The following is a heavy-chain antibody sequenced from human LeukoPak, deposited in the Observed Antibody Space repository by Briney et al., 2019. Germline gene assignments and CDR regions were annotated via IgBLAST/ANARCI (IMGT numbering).Heavy chain of an antibody. V-gene: IGHV3-30*18. CDR2: ISYDGSNK. CDR3: AKGSFSPYYYYGMDV. CDR1: GFTFSSYG. J-gene: IGHJ6*02. D-gene: IGHD1-26*01. Sequence: GGSLRLSCAASGFTFSSYGIHWVRQAPGKGLEWVAVISYDGSNKYYADSVKGRFTISRDNSKNTLYLQMNSLRAEDTAVYYCAKGSFSPYYYYGMDVWGQGTTVTVSS.